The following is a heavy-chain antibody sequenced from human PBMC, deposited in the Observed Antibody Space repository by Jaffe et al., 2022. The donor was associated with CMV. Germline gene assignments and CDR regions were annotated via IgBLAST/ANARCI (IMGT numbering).Heavy chain of an antibody. Sequence: EVQLVESGGGLVKPGGSLRLSCAASGFTFSNAWMSWVRQAPGKGLEWVGRIKSKTDGGTTDYAAPVKGRFTISRDDSKNTLYLQMNSLKTEDTAVYYCTTRAIFGVVISDYWGQGTLVTVSS. CDR1: GFTFSNAW. D-gene: IGHD3-3*01. V-gene: IGHV3-15*01. CDR2: IKSKTDGGTT. CDR3: TTRAIFGVVISDY. J-gene: IGHJ4*02.